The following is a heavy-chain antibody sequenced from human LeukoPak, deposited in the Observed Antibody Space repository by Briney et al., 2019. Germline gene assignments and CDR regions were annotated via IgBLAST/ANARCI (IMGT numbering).Heavy chain of an antibody. Sequence: GSSVKVSCKTSGGTFNNSAISWVRQAPGQGLEWLGGIMPLFGTAGYAQKVQGRVTITKYESTRTVYLELTSLTSYDTAVYYCARDVHGDYGSGWFDPWGQGTLVSVSP. V-gene: IGHV1-69*05. CDR3: ARDVHGDYGSGWFDP. D-gene: IGHD4-17*01. J-gene: IGHJ5*02. CDR2: IMPLFGTA. CDR1: GGTFNNSA.